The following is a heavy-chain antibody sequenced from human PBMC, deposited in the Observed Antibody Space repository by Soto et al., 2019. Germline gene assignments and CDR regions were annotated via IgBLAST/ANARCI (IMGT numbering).Heavy chain of an antibody. Sequence: PGGSLRLSCAASGFTFSRYVMGWVRQAPGKGLEWVSGISGSAGSTYYAESVKGRFTISRDNSKNTLYLQMKSLRAEDTAVYYCAEVSGDQLLSTFDFWGQGTLVTVSS. CDR1: GFTFSRYV. CDR3: AEVSGDQLLSTFDF. V-gene: IGHV3-23*01. CDR2: ISGSAGST. J-gene: IGHJ4*02. D-gene: IGHD2-2*01.